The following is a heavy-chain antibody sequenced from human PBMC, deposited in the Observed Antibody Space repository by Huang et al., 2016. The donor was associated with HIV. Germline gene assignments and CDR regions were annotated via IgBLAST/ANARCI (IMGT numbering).Heavy chain of an antibody. CDR3: ATKTAAMDI. V-gene: IGHV3-7*01. Sequence: VESGGRLVQPGWSIRLSCVGSTFRFGAYWMSWVRQSPGKGLEWVANIKKDESEKYYVDSVKGRFNISRDNAKKVLFLEMNNVRVEDTATYYCATKTAAMDIWGQGTTVTVS. CDR1: TFRFGAYW. CDR2: IKKDESEK. D-gene: IGHD1-7*01. J-gene: IGHJ6*02.